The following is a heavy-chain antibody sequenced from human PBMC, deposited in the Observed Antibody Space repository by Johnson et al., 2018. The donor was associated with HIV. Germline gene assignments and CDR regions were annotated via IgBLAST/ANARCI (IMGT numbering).Heavy chain of an antibody. V-gene: IGHV3-7*05. CDR2: IKQDGSEK. J-gene: IGHJ3*02. CDR1: GFSFSSYW. CDR3: VREFYCTGGVCYGAFDI. Sequence: VQLVESGGGLVQPGGSLRLSCAASGFSFSSYWMSWVRQAPGKGLQWVANIKQDGSEKDYVESVKGRFTISRDNAKNSLYLQMNNLRAEDTAVYYCVREFYCTGGVCYGAFDIWGQGTMVTVSS. D-gene: IGHD2-8*02.